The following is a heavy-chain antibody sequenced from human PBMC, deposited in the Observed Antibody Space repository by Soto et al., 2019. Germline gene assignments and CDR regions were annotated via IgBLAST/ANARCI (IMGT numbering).Heavy chain of an antibody. V-gene: IGHV3-7*01. CDR2: IKQDGSEK. Sequence: EVQLVESGGGLVQPGGSLRLSCAASGFTFSSYWMSWVRQAPGKGLGWVANIKQDGSEKYYVDSVKGRFTISRDNAKNSLYLQMNSLRAEDTAVYYCAREMTTAEYYYYYGMDVWGQGTTVTVSS. CDR1: GFTFSSYW. J-gene: IGHJ6*02. CDR3: AREMTTAEYYYYYGMDV. D-gene: IGHD4-17*01.